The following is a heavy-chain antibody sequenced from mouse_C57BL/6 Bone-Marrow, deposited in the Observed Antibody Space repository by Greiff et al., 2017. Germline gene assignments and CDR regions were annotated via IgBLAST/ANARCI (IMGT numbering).Heavy chain of an antibody. V-gene: IGHV1-74*01. D-gene: IGHD1-3*01. CDR2: IQPSDSET. J-gene: IGHJ2*01. CDR1: GYTFTSYW. CDR3: AYILY. Sequence: VKLQQSGAELVKPGASVKVSAKASGYTFTSYWMHWVKQRPGQGLEGIGRIQPSDSETSYNQKFKGKATLTVDKSSSTAYMQLSSLTSEDSAVYYCAYILYWGQGTTLTVSS.